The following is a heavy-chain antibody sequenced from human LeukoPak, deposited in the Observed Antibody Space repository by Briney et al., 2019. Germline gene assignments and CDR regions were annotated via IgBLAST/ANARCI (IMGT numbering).Heavy chain of an antibody. Sequence: RTGGSLRLSCAASGFTFDDYGMSWVRQAPGKGLEWVSGINWNGGSTGYADSVKGRFTISRDNAKNSLYLQMNSLRAEDTALYHCARDQLHITGIVGATFDYWGQGTLVTVSS. V-gene: IGHV3-20*01. J-gene: IGHJ4*02. CDR3: ARDQLHITGIVGATFDY. CDR2: INWNGGST. CDR1: GFTFDDYG. D-gene: IGHD1-26*01.